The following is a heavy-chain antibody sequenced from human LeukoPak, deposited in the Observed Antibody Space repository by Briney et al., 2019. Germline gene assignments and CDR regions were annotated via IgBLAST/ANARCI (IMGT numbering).Heavy chain of an antibody. V-gene: IGHV3-23*01. Sequence: PGGSLRLSCAASGFTFSTYDMNWVRQAPGKGLEWVSEISGSGADTDYADSVKGRFTISRDNSKNTLYLQINSLRAEDTAVYFYATILIGYNHFDYWGQGTQVFVSS. CDR1: GFTFSTYD. CDR3: ATILIGYNHFDY. J-gene: IGHJ4*01. CDR2: ISGSGADT. D-gene: IGHD3-9*01.